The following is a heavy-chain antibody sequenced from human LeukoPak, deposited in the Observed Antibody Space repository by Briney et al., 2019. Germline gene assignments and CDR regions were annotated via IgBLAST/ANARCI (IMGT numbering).Heavy chain of an antibody. V-gene: IGHV3-9*01. Sequence: GRSLRLSCAASGFTFDDYAMHWVRQAPGKGLEWVSGISWNSGSIGYADSVKGRFTISRDNAKNSLYLQMNSLRAEDTALYYCAKAMIVVGGHYYFDYWGQRTLVTVSS. J-gene: IGHJ4*02. CDR3: AKAMIVVGGHYYFDY. CDR1: GFTFDDYA. CDR2: ISWNSGSI. D-gene: IGHD3-22*01.